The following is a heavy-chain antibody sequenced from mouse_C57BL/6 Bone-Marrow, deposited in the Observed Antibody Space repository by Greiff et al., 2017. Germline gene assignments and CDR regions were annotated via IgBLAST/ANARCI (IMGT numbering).Heavy chain of an antibody. CDR2: IWGGGST. Sequence: VQLMQSGPGLVAPSQCLSITCTVSGFSLTSYGVDWVRQPPGKGLEWLAVIWGGGSTNYNSALMSRLCISKDNSKRQVFLKMNRLQTDYTAMYYCSKQSNSDWYFDVWGTGTTVTGSS. J-gene: IGHJ1*03. V-gene: IGHV2-9*01. CDR3: SKQSNSDWYFDV. D-gene: IGHD2-5*01. CDR1: GFSLTSYG.